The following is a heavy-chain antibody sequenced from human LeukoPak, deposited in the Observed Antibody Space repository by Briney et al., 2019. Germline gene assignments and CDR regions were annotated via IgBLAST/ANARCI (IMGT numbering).Heavy chain of an antibody. CDR2: ISSNGGST. CDR3: ARGGYYDSSGSFEY. Sequence: QSGGSLRLSSAASGFTFSNYAMCWVRQAPGKGLEYVSAISSNGGSTDYANSVKGRFTISRDNSKNRLFLQMGSLRAEDMAVYYCARGGYYDSSGSFEYWGQGTLVTVSS. CDR1: GFTFSNYA. V-gene: IGHV3-64*01. J-gene: IGHJ4*02. D-gene: IGHD3-22*01.